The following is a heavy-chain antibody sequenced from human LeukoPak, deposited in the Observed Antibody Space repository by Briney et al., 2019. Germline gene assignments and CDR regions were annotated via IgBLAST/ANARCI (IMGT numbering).Heavy chain of an antibody. CDR2: ISSSSSTI. J-gene: IGHJ5*02. Sequence: PGTSLRLSCAASGFTFSSYSMNWVRQAPGKGLEWVSYISSSSSTIYYADSVKGRFTISRDNAKNSLYLQMNSLRAEDTAVYYCARDVTYHGGDWFDPWGQGTLVTVSS. CDR3: ARDVTYHGGDWFDP. V-gene: IGHV3-48*04. D-gene: IGHD4-23*01. CDR1: GFTFSSYS.